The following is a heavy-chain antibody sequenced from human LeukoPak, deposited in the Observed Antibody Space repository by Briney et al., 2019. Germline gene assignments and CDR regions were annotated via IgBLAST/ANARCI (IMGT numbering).Heavy chain of an antibody. CDR2: IYYSGST. CDR3: ARHWSVYAFDI. V-gene: IGHV4-59*08. CDR1: GGSISSYY. J-gene: IGHJ3*02. Sequence: SETLSLTCTVSGGSISSYYWSWIRQPPGKGLERIGYIYYSGSTNYNPSLKSRVTISVDTSKNQFSLKLSSVTAADTAVYYCARHWSVYAFDIWGQGTMVTVSS.